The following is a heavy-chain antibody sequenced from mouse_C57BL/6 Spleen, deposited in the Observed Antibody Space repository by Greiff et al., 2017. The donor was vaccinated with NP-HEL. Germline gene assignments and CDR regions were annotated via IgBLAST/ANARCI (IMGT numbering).Heavy chain of an antibody. J-gene: IGHJ4*01. D-gene: IGHD1-1*01. CDR2: IYPGSGST. V-gene: IGHV1-55*01. Sequence: VKLQQPGAELVKPGASVKMSCKASGYTFTSYWITWVKQRPGQGLEWIGDIYPGSGSTNYNEKFKSKATLTVDTSSSTAYMQLSSLTSEDSAVYYCARDYGSNYAMDYWGQGTSVTVSS. CDR1: GYTFTSYW. CDR3: ARDYGSNYAMDY.